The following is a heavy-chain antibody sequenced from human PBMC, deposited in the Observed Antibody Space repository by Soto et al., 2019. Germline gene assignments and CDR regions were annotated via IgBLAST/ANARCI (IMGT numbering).Heavy chain of an antibody. CDR1: GFTFKNYW. J-gene: IGHJ6*04. D-gene: IGHD2-2*01. CDR3: ATRCDRTNCYGMEG. V-gene: IGHV3-74*01. Sequence: WGSLRLSCEASGFTFKNYWMHWVRQAPGKGLVWVSRINSYVSNRRCADSVQGRFTISRDNAKNTLFLQMHSLRAADTAVYFCATRCDRTNCYGMEGWGNENTVNVST. CDR2: INSYVSNR.